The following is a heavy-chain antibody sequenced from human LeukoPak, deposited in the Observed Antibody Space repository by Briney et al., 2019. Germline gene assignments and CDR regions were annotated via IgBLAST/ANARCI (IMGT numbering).Heavy chain of an antibody. CDR2: IYSGGST. CDR1: GFTVSSNY. Sequence: QPGGSQRLSCAASGFTVSSNYMSWVRQAPGKGLEWVSVIYSGGSTYYADSVKGRFTNSRDNSKNTLYLQMNSLRAEDTAVYYCARRVGYYYGMDVWGQGTTVTVSS. D-gene: IGHD3-10*01. CDR3: ARRVGYYYGMDV. J-gene: IGHJ6*02. V-gene: IGHV3-66*01.